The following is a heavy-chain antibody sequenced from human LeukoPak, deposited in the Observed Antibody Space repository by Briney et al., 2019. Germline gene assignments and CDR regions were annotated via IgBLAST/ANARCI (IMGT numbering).Heavy chain of an antibody. CDR2: ISYDGSNK. V-gene: IGHV3-30*04. J-gene: IGHJ4*02. Sequence: GGSLRLSCAASGFTFSSYAMHWVSQAPGKGLEWVAFISYDGSNKYYADSVKGRFTISRDNSKNTLYLQTNSLRAEDTAVYYCARDQPTYCGGDCYSKHFDYWGQGTLVTVSS. CDR1: GFTFSSYA. D-gene: IGHD2-21*02. CDR3: ARDQPTYCGGDCYSKHFDY.